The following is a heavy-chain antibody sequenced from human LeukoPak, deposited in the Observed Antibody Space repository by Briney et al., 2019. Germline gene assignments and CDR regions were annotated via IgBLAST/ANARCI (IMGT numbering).Heavy chain of an antibody. Sequence: GGSLRLSCAASGFTFSSYAMSWVRQAPGKGLEWVSAISGSGGSTYYADSVKGRFTISRDNSKNTLYLQMNSLRAEDTAVYYCSFYYDSSGSFDYWGQGTLVTVSA. CDR3: SFYYDSSGSFDY. D-gene: IGHD3-22*01. V-gene: IGHV3-23*01. CDR2: ISGSGGST. J-gene: IGHJ4*02. CDR1: GFTFSSYA.